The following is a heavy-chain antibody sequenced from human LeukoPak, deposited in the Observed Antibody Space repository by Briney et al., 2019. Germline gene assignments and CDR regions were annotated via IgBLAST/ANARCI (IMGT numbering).Heavy chain of an antibody. V-gene: IGHV4-59*01. CDR2: IHYSGST. CDR3: ARVTGYMIEDYFDY. D-gene: IGHD3-22*01. CDR1: GGSISSYY. Sequence: PSETLSLTCTVSGGSISSYYWSWIRQSPGEGLEWIGYIHYSGSTNYNPSLKSRVTISVDTSKNQFSLKLSSVTAADTAVYYCARVTGYMIEDYFDYWGQGTLVTVSS. J-gene: IGHJ4*02.